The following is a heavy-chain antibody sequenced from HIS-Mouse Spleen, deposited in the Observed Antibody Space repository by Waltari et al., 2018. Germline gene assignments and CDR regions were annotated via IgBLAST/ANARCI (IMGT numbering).Heavy chain of an antibody. CDR1: GFTFSSYG. CDR3: AKDLARKDSGYDAFDI. Sequence: QVQLVESGGGVVQPGRSLRLSCAASGFTFSSYGMHWVRQAPGKWLGALAVIWYDGSNKYYAASVKGRFTISRDNSKNTLYLQMNSLRAEDTAVYYCAKDLARKDSGYDAFDIWGQGTMVTVSS. D-gene: IGHD5-12*01. V-gene: IGHV3-33*06. CDR2: IWYDGSNK. J-gene: IGHJ3*02.